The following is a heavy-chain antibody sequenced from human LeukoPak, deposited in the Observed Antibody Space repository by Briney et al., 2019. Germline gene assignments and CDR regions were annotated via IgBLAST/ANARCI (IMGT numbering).Heavy chain of an antibody. CDR3: ARGEYD. CDR1: GFTFSRYS. Sequence: GGSLRLSCAASGFTFSRYSINWVRQAPGKGLEWISYISAGGSTMYYADSVKGRFTISRDNAKNALYLQVSSLRDEDTAVYYCARGEYDWGQGTLVTVPS. J-gene: IGHJ4*02. D-gene: IGHD3-10*01. V-gene: IGHV3-48*02. CDR2: ISAGGSTM.